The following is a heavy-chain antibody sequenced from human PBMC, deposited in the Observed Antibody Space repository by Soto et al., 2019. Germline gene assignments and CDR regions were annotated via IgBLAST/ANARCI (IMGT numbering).Heavy chain of an antibody. J-gene: IGHJ4*02. V-gene: IGHV3-48*01. D-gene: IGHD5-12*01. CDR1: GFTFSGHS. CDR3: AGIYITYDLDY. Sequence: GGSLRLSCAASGFTFSGHSFNWVRQAPGGGLEWVSHISRSSSTIYYADSVKGRFTISRDNAKNSLFLQMNSLRVEDTAVYYCAGIYITYDLDYWGQGTLVTVSS. CDR2: ISRSSSTI.